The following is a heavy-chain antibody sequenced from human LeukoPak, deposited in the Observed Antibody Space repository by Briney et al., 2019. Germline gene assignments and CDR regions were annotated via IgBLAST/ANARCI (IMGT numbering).Heavy chain of an antibody. CDR3: AKDPLFLEWLLPVVDAFDI. Sequence: PGGSLRLSCATSGFTFSSYAMHWVRQAPGKGLEWVAVISYDGSNKYYADSVKGRFTISRDNSKNTLYLQMNSLRAEDTAVYYCAKDPLFLEWLLPVVDAFDIWGQGTMVTVSS. CDR2: ISYDGSNK. D-gene: IGHD3-3*01. CDR1: GFTFSSYA. V-gene: IGHV3-30-3*01. J-gene: IGHJ3*02.